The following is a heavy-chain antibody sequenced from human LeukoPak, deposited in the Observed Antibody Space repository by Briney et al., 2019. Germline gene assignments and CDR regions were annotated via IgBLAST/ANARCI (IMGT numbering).Heavy chain of an antibody. V-gene: IGHV3-30-3*01. D-gene: IGHD5-12*01. J-gene: IGHJ4*02. CDR1: GFTFSSYA. CDR3: ASPGVYSGYEGNDY. CDR2: ISYDGSNK. Sequence: GGSLRLSCAASGFTFSSYAMHWVRQAPGKGLEWVAVISYDGSNKYYADSVKGRFTISRDNSKNTLYLQMNSLRAEDTAVYYCASPGVYSGYEGNDYWGQGTQVTVSS.